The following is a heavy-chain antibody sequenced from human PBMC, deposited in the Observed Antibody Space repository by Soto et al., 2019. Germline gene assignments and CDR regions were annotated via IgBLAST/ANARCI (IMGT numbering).Heavy chain of an antibody. D-gene: IGHD1-26*01. CDR2: ISGSGGST. Sequence: GGSLRLSCSASGFTFSSYAMSWVRQAPGKGLEWVSAISGSGGSTYYADSVKGRFTISRDNSKNTLYLQMNSLRAEDTAVYYCAKRTLGIVGAGDDVFDIWGQGTMVTVSS. J-gene: IGHJ3*02. V-gene: IGHV3-23*01. CDR1: GFTFSSYA. CDR3: AKRTLGIVGAGDDVFDI.